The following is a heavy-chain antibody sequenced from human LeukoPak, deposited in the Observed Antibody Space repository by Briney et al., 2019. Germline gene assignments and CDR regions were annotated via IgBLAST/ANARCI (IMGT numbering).Heavy chain of an antibody. D-gene: IGHD4-17*01. CDR3: ASYYGINWVISY. CDR2: VKQGGREK. V-gene: IGHV3-7*01. Sequence: GGSLRLSCEGSGFSFSEYWMSWVRQAPGKGLEWVASVKQGGREKYYVDSVKGRFDISRDDAKNSLYLQMNTLRSDDTALYYCASYYGINWVISYWGQGTLVTVSS. J-gene: IGHJ4*02. CDR1: GFSFSEYW.